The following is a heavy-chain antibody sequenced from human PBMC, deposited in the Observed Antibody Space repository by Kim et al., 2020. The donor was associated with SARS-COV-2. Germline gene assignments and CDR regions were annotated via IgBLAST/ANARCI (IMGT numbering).Heavy chain of an antibody. D-gene: IGHD4-17*01. CDR3: ARDLTTVTTYINYYYGMDV. V-gene: IGHV1-46*01. CDR1: GYTFTSYY. CDR2: INPSGGST. Sequence: ASVKVSCKASGYTFTSYYMHWVRQAPGQGLEWMGIINPSGGSTSYAQKFQGRVTMTRDTSTSTVYMELSSLRFEDTAMYYCARDLTTVTTYINYYYGMDVWGQGTTVTVSS. J-gene: IGHJ6*02.